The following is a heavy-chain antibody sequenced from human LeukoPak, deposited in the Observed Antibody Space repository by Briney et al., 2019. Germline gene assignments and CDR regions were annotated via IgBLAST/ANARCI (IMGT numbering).Heavy chain of an antibody. J-gene: IGHJ4*02. D-gene: IGHD6-13*01. V-gene: IGHV1-2*02. Sequence: GASVKVSCKASGYTFTGYYMHWVRQAPGQGLEWMGWINPNSGGTNYAQEFQGRVTMTRDTSISTAYMELSRLRSDDTAVYYCARDPRIAAAGPATDYWGQGTLVTVSS. CDR3: ARDPRIAAAGPATDY. CDR2: INPNSGGT. CDR1: GYTFTGYY.